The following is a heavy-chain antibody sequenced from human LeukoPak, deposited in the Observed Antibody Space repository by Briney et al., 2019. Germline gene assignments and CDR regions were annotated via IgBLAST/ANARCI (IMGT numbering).Heavy chain of an antibody. CDR1: GFTFSSYG. Sequence: PGGSLRLSCAASGFTFSSYGMHWVRQAPGKGLEWVAVIWYDGSNKYYADSVKGRFTISRDNSKNTLYLQMNSLRAEDTAVYYCAKARQLVYYYDSSGYIAAPLDYWGQGTLVTVSS. J-gene: IGHJ4*02. CDR3: AKARQLVYYYDSSGYIAAPLDY. CDR2: IWYDGSNK. D-gene: IGHD3-22*01. V-gene: IGHV3-33*06.